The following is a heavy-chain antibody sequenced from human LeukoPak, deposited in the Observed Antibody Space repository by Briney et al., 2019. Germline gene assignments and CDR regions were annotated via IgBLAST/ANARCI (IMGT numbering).Heavy chain of an antibody. D-gene: IGHD4-23*01. V-gene: IGHV4-39*01. CDR3: ARLNRGLRATGVYYFDY. CDR1: GGSISSSSYY. Sequence: PSETLSLTCTVSGGSISSSSYYWGWIRQPPGKGLEWIGSTYYSGSTYYNPSLKSRVTISVDTSKNQFSLKLSSVTAADTAVYYCARLNRGLRATGVYYFDYWGQGTLVTVSS. J-gene: IGHJ4*02. CDR2: TYYSGST.